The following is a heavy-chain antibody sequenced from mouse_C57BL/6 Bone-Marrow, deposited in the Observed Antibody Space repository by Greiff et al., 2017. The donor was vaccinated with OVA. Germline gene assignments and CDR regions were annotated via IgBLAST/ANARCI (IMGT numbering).Heavy chain of an antibody. Sequence: EVKLVESGGGLVQPGGSLKLSCAASGFTFSDYGMAWVRQAPRKGPEWVAFISNLAYSIYYADTVTGRFTISRENAKNTLYLEMSSLRSEDTAMYYCAGGYYRGYFDVWGTGTTVTVSS. CDR1: GFTFSDYG. V-gene: IGHV5-15*01. D-gene: IGHD2-3*01. J-gene: IGHJ1*03. CDR3: AGGYYRGYFDV. CDR2: ISNLAYSI.